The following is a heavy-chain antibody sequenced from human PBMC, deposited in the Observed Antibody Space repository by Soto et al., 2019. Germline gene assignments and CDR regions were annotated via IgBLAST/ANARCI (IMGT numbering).Heavy chain of an antibody. Sequence: QVQLQESGPGLVKPSETLSLTCTVSGGSVSSGSYYWSWIRQPPGKGLEWIGYIYYSGSTNYNPHLKSRVTISVDTSKNQFSLKLISVTAADTAVYYCASESLYCSGGSCYFDYYGMDVWGQGTTVTVSS. D-gene: IGHD2-15*01. CDR3: ASESLYCSGGSCYFDYYGMDV. CDR1: GGSVSSGSYY. J-gene: IGHJ6*02. V-gene: IGHV4-61*01. CDR2: IYYSGST.